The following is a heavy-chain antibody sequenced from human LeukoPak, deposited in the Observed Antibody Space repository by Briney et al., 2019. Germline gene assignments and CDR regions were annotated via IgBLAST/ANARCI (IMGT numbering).Heavy chain of an antibody. J-gene: IGHJ3*02. CDR3: ARDRTASIVGATGAFDI. CDR2: INPNSGGT. Sequence: ASMKVSCKASGYTITNNYMHWVRQAPGQGLEWMGWINPNSGGTNYAQKFQGRVTMTRDTSISTAYMELSRLRSDDTAVYYCARDRTASIVGATGAFDIWGQGTMVTVSS. CDR1: GYTITNNY. V-gene: IGHV1-2*02. D-gene: IGHD1-26*01.